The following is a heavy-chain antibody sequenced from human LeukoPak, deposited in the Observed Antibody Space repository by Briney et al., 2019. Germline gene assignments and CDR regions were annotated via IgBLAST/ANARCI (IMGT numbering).Heavy chain of an antibody. CDR2: ISTYNGNT. D-gene: IGHD2-15*01. V-gene: IGHV1-18*01. CDR3: ARVVTDFSGGNLY. CDR1: GYTFTTFG. Sequence: ASVKVSCKDSGYTFTTFGITWVRQAPGQGLEWMGWISTYNGNTNYAQNLQGRVTMPTDTSTSTAYMELRSLTSDDTAVYYCARVVTDFSGGNLYWGQETLVTVSS. J-gene: IGHJ4*02.